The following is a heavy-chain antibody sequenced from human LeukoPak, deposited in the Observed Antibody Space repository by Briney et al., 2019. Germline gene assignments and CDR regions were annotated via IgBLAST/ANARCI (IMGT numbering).Heavy chain of an antibody. D-gene: IGHD6-19*01. Sequence: GGSLRLSCTASGFTFSNYAMSWVRQAPGKGLEWVSVIYSGGSTYYADSVKGRFTISRDNSKNTLYLQMNSLRAEDTAVYYCARDDIAVAGPDYYYYYGMDVWGQGTTVTVSS. CDR1: GFTFSNYA. CDR2: IYSGGST. J-gene: IGHJ6*02. CDR3: ARDDIAVAGPDYYYYYGMDV. V-gene: IGHV3-66*01.